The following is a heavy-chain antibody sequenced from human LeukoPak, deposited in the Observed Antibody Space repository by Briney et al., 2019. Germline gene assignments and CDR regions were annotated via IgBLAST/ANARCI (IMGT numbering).Heavy chain of an antibody. Sequence: GGSLRLSCAASGFTFDDYAMHWVRQAPGKGLEWVSGISWNSGSIGYADSVKGRFTIPRDNAKNSLYLQMNSLRAEDTALYYCAKDMTRYFDWLLRCWGQGTLVTVSS. D-gene: IGHD3-9*01. CDR1: GFTFDDYA. CDR2: ISWNSGSI. V-gene: IGHV3-9*01. J-gene: IGHJ4*02. CDR3: AKDMTRYFDWLLRC.